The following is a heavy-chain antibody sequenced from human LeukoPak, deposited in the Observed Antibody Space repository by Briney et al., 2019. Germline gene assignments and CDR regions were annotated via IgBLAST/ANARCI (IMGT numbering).Heavy chain of an antibody. CDR3: AKEGPLLWFGELLGPYGMDV. CDR1: GFTFSSYA. Sequence: PGGSLRLSCAASGFTFSSYAMHWVRQAPGKGLEWVAVISYDGSNKYYADSVKGRFTISRDNSKNTLYLQMNSLRAEDTAVYYCAKEGPLLWFGELLGPYGMDVWGQGTTVTVSS. J-gene: IGHJ6*02. CDR2: ISYDGSNK. D-gene: IGHD3-10*01. V-gene: IGHV3-30*04.